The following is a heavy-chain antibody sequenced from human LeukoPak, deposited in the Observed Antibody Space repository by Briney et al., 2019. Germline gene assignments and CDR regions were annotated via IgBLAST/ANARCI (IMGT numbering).Heavy chain of an antibody. V-gene: IGHV4-59*08. Sequence: PSETLSLTCSVSGGSIISYYWSWIRQPPGKGLEWIGYIYYTGATKYSPSLTSRVTISVDTSKNQFSLKLTSVTAADTAVYYCTSLRYGSGSQGALDYGSDYWGQGTLVTVSS. D-gene: IGHD3-10*01. CDR3: TSLRYGSGSQGALDYGSDY. CDR2: IYYTGAT. CDR1: GGSIISYY. J-gene: IGHJ4*02.